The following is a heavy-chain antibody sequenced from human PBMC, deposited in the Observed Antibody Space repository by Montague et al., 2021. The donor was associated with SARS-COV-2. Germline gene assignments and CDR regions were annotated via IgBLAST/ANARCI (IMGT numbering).Heavy chain of an antibody. V-gene: IGHV4-4*02. Sequence: SETLSLTCEVSGASISSNNWRIWVRQSPGKGLEWIGETYHSGSTNYNPSLRGRVIISVDKSKNQFSLKVNSVSAADTAVYYCARLGVVPSPRTFDPWGQGTLVTVSS. CDR2: TYHSGST. CDR1: GASISSNNW. D-gene: IGHD3-10*01. J-gene: IGHJ5*02. CDR3: ARLGVVPSPRTFDP.